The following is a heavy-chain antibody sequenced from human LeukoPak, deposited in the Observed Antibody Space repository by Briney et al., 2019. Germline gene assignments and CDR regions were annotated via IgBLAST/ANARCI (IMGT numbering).Heavy chain of an antibody. V-gene: IGHV1-18*01. CDR1: VWTHIKIC. J-gene: IGHJ4*02. Sequence: GASVKVSCKAAVWTHIKICIDWVRQAPGQGLEWMGWISAYNGNTNYAQKLQGRVTMTTDTSTSTAYMELRSKRSEDTAVYNCGCGGHSVDYWGQGTLVTVSS. CDR2: ISAYNGNT. CDR3: GCGGHSVDY. D-gene: IGHD4-23*01.